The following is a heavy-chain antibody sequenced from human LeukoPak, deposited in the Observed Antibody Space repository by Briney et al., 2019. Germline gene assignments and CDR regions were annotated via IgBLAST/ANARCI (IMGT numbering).Heavy chain of an antibody. Sequence: SETLSLTCTVSGGSICSYYWSWIRQPPGKGLEWIGYIYYSGSTNYNPSLKSRVTISVDTSKNQFSLKLSSVTAADTAVYYCARGYGVYWGQGTLVTVSS. D-gene: IGHD2-15*01. CDR2: IYYSGST. J-gene: IGHJ4*02. CDR1: GGSICSYY. CDR3: ARGYGVY. V-gene: IGHV4-59*01.